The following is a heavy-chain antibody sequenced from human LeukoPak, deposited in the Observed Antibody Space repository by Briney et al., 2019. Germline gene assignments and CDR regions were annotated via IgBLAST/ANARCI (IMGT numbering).Heavy chain of an antibody. D-gene: IGHD3-22*01. Sequence: PSQTLSLTCTVSGGSISSGDYYWSWIRQPPGKGLEWIGYIYYSGSTYYNPSLKSRVTISVDTSKNQFSLKLSSVTAADTAVYYCARGHPRAYCYDSSGYRPADAFDIWGQGTMVTVSS. J-gene: IGHJ3*02. CDR2: IYYSGST. CDR3: ARGHPRAYCYDSSGYRPADAFDI. CDR1: GGSISSGDYY. V-gene: IGHV4-30-4*01.